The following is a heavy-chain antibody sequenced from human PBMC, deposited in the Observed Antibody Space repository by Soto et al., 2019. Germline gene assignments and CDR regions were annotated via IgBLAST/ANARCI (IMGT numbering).Heavy chain of an antibody. Sequence: PGGSLRLSCAASGFTFSNYWMSWVRQAPGKGLEWVANTKSDGSEKYYVDSVKGRFTVSRDSAKNSLYLQVNNLRAEDTAVYYCAREKRANGYFDDWGQGTLVTVSS. J-gene: IGHJ4*02. CDR1: GFTFSNYW. D-gene: IGHD6-25*01. V-gene: IGHV3-7*01. CDR2: TKSDGSEK. CDR3: AREKRANGYFDD.